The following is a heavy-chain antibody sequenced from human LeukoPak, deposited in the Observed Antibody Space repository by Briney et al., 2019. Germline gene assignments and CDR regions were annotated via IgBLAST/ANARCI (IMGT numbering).Heavy chain of an antibody. CDR3: ARGGLVRFGTTATRPHGGWYYYFDY. Sequence: GASVKVSCKASGYTFTSYDINWVRQATGQGLEWMGWMNPNSGNTGYAQKFQGRVTITRNTSISTAYMELSSLRSEDTAVYYCARGGLVRFGTTATRPHGGWYYYFDYWGQGTLVTVSS. D-gene: IGHD1-7*01. CDR2: MNPNSGNT. J-gene: IGHJ4*02. V-gene: IGHV1-8*01. CDR1: GYTFTSYD.